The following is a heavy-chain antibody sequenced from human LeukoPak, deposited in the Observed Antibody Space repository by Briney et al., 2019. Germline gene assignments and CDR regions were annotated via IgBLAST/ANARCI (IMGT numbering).Heavy chain of an antibody. CDR2: ISAYNGNT. J-gene: IGHJ5*02. CDR1: GYTFTTYG. CDR3: ARGSIAVRPGWFDP. V-gene: IGHV1-18*01. D-gene: IGHD6-6*01. Sequence: ASVKVSCKASGYTFTTYGISWVRQAPGQGLEWMGWISAYNGNTNYAQKVQGRVTMTTDTSTSTAYMELRSLTSDDTAVYYCARGSIAVRPGWFDPWGQGTLVTVSS.